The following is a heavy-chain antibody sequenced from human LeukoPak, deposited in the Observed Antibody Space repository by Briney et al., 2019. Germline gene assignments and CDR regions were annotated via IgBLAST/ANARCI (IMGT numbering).Heavy chain of an antibody. J-gene: IGHJ4*02. CDR3: ARDADNYIMVRGVADDN. V-gene: IGHV1-18*01. Sequence: GASVKVSCKASGWTFTSYGISWVRQAPGQGLEWMGWISAYNGNTNYAQKLQGRVTMTTDTSTSTAYMELRSLRSDDTAMYYCARDADNYIMVRGVADDNWGQGTLVTVSS. D-gene: IGHD3-10*01. CDR2: ISAYNGNT. CDR1: GWTFTSYG.